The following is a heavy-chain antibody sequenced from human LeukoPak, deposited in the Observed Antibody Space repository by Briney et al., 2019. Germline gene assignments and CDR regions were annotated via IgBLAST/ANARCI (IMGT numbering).Heavy chain of an antibody. J-gene: IGHJ4*02. D-gene: IGHD2-21*01. CDR3: AKGMYGVGGALDY. V-gene: IGHV3-23*01. CDR2: ITAGGGNT. Sequence: GGSLRPSCAASGFIFRTYGMNWVRQAPGKGLEYVSGITAGGGNTYYGDSLKGRFTISRDDSKDTLFLQMNSPRVEDTAVYYCAKGMYGVGGALDYWGRGSLVTVSS. CDR1: GFIFRTYG.